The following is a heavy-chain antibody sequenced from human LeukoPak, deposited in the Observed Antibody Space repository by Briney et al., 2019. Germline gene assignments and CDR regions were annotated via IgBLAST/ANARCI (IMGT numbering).Heavy chain of an antibody. Sequence: GGSLRLSWAASGFPYSNYNMHWVRHAPGEGVECVSSITSSSNYIYYADSVKGRFTISRDNAKNSLYLQMNSLRAEDTAVYYCARDPYSGSYSAYYYYYMDVWGKGTTVTVSS. CDR2: ITSSSNYI. D-gene: IGHD1-26*01. CDR3: ARDPYSGSYSAYYYYYMDV. V-gene: IGHV3-21*01. CDR1: GFPYSNYN. J-gene: IGHJ6*03.